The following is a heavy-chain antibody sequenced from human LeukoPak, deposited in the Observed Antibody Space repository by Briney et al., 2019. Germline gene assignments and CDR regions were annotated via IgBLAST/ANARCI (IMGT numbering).Heavy chain of an antibody. CDR1: GFTLSSYW. CDR3: ATYRGLDF. V-gene: IGHV3-7*01. J-gene: IGHJ4*02. Sequence: GGSLRHSCAASGFTLSSYWMSWVRQAPGKGLEWVANIKEDGSEKNFVDSVKGRFTISRDNAKNSLYLQMDRLRADDTAVYYCATYRGLDFGGEEALVTVSS. CDR2: IKEDGSEK. D-gene: IGHD2-21*01.